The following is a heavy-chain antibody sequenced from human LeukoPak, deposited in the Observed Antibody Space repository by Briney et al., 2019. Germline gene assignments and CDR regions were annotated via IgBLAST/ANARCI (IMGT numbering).Heavy chain of an antibody. Sequence: GGSLRLSCAASGFTFSSYAMSWVRQAPGKGLEWVSVISGSGGSTHYADSVKGRFTISRDNSKNTLYLQMNSLRAEDTAVYYCATDYYDSSGYYTVDYWGQGTLVTVSS. D-gene: IGHD3-22*01. J-gene: IGHJ4*02. V-gene: IGHV3-23*01. CDR1: GFTFSSYA. CDR2: ISGSGGST. CDR3: ATDYYDSSGYYTVDY.